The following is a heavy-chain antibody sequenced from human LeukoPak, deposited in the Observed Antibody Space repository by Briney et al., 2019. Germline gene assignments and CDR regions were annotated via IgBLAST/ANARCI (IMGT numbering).Heavy chain of an antibody. J-gene: IGHJ6*02. Sequence: GGSLRLSCAASGFXFSGYAISWVRQAPGKGQEWLSVISGSGGNTYYADSAKGRFTISRDNSKNTLSLQLNSLRAEDTAVYYCARDGGSTTKEPTGGYYYCGMDVWGQGTTVTVSS. CDR1: GFXFSGYA. D-gene: IGHD1-14*01. CDR3: ARDGGSTTKEPTGGYYYCGMDV. CDR2: ISGSGGNT. V-gene: IGHV3-23*01.